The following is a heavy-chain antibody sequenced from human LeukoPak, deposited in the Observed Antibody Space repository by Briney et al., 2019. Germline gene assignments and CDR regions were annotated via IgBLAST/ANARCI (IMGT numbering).Heavy chain of an antibody. CDR1: GGSFSGYY. CDR2: ISHSGST. CDR3: ARGGDSSGWYGYYYYGMDV. D-gene: IGHD6-19*01. J-gene: IGHJ6*02. V-gene: IGHV4-34*01. Sequence: SETLSLTCAVYGGSFSGYYWSWIRQPPGKGLEWIGEISHSGSTNYSPSLKSRVTISVDTSKNQFSLKLSSVTAADTAVYYCARGGDSSGWYGYYYYGMDVWGQGTTVTVSS.